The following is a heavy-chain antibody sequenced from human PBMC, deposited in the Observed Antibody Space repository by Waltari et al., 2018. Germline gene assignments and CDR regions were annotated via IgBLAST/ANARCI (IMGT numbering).Heavy chain of an antibody. CDR2: INHSGST. CDR1: GGSFSGYY. CDR3: ARHPLVGAIDY. D-gene: IGHD1-26*01. J-gene: IGHJ4*02. Sequence: QVQLQQWGAGLLKPSETLSLTCAVYGGSFSGYYWSWVRQPPGKGLEWIGEINHSGSTNYNPSLKSRVTISVDTSKNQFSLKLSSVTAADTAVYYCARHPLVGAIDYWGQGTLVTVSS. V-gene: IGHV4-34*01.